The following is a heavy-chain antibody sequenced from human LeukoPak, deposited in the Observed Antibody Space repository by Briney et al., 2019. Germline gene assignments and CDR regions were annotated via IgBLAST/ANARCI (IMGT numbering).Heavy chain of an antibody. CDR1: GDFISDYY. V-gene: IGHV4-59*08. J-gene: IGHJ4*02. D-gene: IGHD3-22*01. CDR3: ARGDDYYDSSGYDFDY. CDR2: IHYSGST. Sequence: SETLSLTCTVSGDFISDYYWSWIRQPPGKGLEWIGYIHYSGSTNSNPSLKSRVSISLDTSKNQFSLKLNSVTAADSAVYYCARGDDYYDSSGYDFDYWGQGILVTVSS.